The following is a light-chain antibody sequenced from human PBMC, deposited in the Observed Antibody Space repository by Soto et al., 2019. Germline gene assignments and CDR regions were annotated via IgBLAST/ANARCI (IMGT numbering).Light chain of an antibody. CDR1: QSLSGNY. CDR2: GAS. Sequence: EIVLTQSPGTLSLSPGERATLSCRASQSLSGNYLAWYQQRPGQAPRLLIHGASNRATGIPDRFSGSGSGTEFTLTISRLEPDDFAVYYCQQYVTSPRTFGQGTRLEIK. J-gene: IGKJ5*01. V-gene: IGKV3-20*01. CDR3: QQYVTSPRT.